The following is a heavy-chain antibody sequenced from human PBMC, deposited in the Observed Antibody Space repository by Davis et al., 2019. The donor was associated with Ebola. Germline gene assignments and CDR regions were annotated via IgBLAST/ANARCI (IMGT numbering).Heavy chain of an antibody. Sequence: GESLKISCAASGFTFSSYAMSWVRQAPGKGLEGVSAISGSGGSTYYADSVKGRFTISRDNSKNTLYLQMNSLRAEDKAVYYCAKNEYSSSSPFVYWGQGTLVTVSS. V-gene: IGHV3-23*01. CDR1: GFTFSSYA. CDR3: AKNEYSSSSPFVY. CDR2: ISGSGGST. J-gene: IGHJ4*02. D-gene: IGHD6-6*01.